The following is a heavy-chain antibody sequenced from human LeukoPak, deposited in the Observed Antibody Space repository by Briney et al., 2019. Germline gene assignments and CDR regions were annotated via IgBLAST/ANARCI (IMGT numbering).Heavy chain of an antibody. CDR2: ISGSGSTI. V-gene: IGHV3-11*01. J-gene: IGHJ4*02. D-gene: IGHD3-10*01. Sequence: GGSLRLSCAASGFTLSDYYMSWIRQAPGKGLEWVSYISGSGSTIYYADSVKGRFTISRDNAKNSLYLQMNSLRAEDTAVYYCARENYYGSGRPIDYWGQGTLVTVSS. CDR3: ARENYYGSGRPIDY. CDR1: GFTLSDYY.